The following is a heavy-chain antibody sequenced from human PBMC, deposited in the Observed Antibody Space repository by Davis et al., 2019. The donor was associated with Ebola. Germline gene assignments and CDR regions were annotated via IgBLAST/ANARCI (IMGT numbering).Heavy chain of an antibody. J-gene: IGHJ3*02. CDR1: GFTFSSYS. V-gene: IGHV3-21*01. CDR3: ARVRSSSWYDAFDI. Sequence: GESLKISCAASGFTFSSYSMNWVRQAPGKGLEWVSSISSSSSYIYYADSVKGRFTISRDNAKNSLYLQMNSLRAEDTAVYYCARVRSSSWYDAFDIWGQGTMVTVSS. CDR2: ISSSSSYI. D-gene: IGHD6-13*01.